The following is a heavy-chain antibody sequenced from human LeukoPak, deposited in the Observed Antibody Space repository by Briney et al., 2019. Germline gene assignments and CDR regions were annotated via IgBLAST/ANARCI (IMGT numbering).Heavy chain of an antibody. D-gene: IGHD3-3*01. CDR2: ISGSGGST. Sequence: GGSLRLSCAASGFTFSSYAMSWVRQAPGKGLEWVSAISGSGGSTYYADSVKGRFTISRDNSKNTLYLQMNSLRAEDTAVYYCAKDPHDFWSGYYIGLIPFDYWGQGTLVTVSS. CDR3: AKDPHDFWSGYYIGLIPFDY. V-gene: IGHV3-23*01. J-gene: IGHJ4*02. CDR1: GFTFSSYA.